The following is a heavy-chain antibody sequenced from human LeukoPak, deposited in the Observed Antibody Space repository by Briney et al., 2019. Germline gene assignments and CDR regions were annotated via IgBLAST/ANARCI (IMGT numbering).Heavy chain of an antibody. V-gene: IGHV1-46*01. Sequence: ASVKVSCKASGYTFTSYYMNWVRQAPGQGLEWLGLINPSGGSTTFAQKFQGRVTMTRDTSTSTVYMELSSLTSEDTAIYYCARDWGITLVRGPPRRWFDPWGQGTLVTVSS. J-gene: IGHJ5*02. CDR3: ARDWGITLVRGPPRRWFDP. CDR1: GYTFTSYY. D-gene: IGHD3-10*01. CDR2: INPSGGST.